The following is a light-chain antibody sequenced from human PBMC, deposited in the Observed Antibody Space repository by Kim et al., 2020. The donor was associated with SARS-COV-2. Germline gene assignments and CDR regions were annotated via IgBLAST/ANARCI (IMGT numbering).Light chain of an antibody. CDR1: QSINSKY. CDR3: QQYGSSRYT. CDR2: DTF. J-gene: IGKJ2*01. V-gene: IGKV3-20*01. Sequence: EIVLTQSPGTLSLSPGERATLSCRASQSINSKYLAWYQQKTGRAPRLLIYDTFTRATGVPDRFSGSGSGTDFTLTISRLEPEDFAVYFCQQYGSSRYTFGQGTKLEI.